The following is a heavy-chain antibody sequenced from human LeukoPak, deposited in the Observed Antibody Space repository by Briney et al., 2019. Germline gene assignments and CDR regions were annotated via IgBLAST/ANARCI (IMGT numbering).Heavy chain of an antibody. V-gene: IGHV3-7*03. CDR1: VFTFSSYW. J-gene: IGHJ4*02. CDR3: ARGRNSYGLPWDY. CDR2: IKQDGSEK. D-gene: IGHD5-18*01. Sequence: RGSLRLSCAASVFTFSSYWMSWVRQAPGKGLEWVANIKQDGSEKYYVDSVKGRFTISRDNAKNSLYLQMNSLRAEDTAVYYCARGRNSYGLPWDYWGQGSLVTVSS.